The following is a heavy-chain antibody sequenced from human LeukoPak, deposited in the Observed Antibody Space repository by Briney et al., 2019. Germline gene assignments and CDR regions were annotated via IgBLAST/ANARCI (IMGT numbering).Heavy chain of an antibody. CDR3: ATTTIRLGY. D-gene: IGHD1-26*01. J-gene: IGHJ4*02. CDR2: TSNSGST. V-gene: IGHV4-38-2*01. CDR1: GYSISSGNY. Sequence: SETLSLTCSVSGYSISSGNYWGWIRQPPGKGLEWIGSTSNSGSTYYNPSLKSRVTISVDTSNNQFSLKLSSVTAADTAVYYCATTTIRLGYWGQGTLVTVSS.